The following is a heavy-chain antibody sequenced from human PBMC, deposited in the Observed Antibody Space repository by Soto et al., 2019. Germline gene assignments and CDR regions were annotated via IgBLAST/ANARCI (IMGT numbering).Heavy chain of an antibody. CDR2: INPNSGGT. V-gene: IGHV1-2*02. CDR3: ARASGGGYGSPFDY. J-gene: IGHJ4*02. D-gene: IGHD3-10*01. Sequence: ASVKVSCKASGYTFTGYYMHWLRQAPGQGLEWMGWINPNSGGTNYAQKFQGRVTMTRDTSISTAYMELSRLRSDDTAVYYCARASGGGYGSPFDYWGQGTLVTVSS. CDR1: GYTFTGYY.